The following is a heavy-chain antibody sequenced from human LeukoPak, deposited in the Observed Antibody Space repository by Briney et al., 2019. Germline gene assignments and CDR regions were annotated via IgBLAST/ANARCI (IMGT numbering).Heavy chain of an antibody. Sequence: GGSLRLSCAASGFTFSSYAMSWVRQAPGKGLEWVSAISGSGGSTYYADSVKGRFTISRDNAKNSLYLQMDSLRAEDTAVYYCTRDLASQPDYWGQGGLVTVSS. CDR2: ISGSGGST. J-gene: IGHJ4*02. D-gene: IGHD1-1*01. CDR3: TRDLASQPDY. V-gene: IGHV3-23*01. CDR1: GFTFSSYA.